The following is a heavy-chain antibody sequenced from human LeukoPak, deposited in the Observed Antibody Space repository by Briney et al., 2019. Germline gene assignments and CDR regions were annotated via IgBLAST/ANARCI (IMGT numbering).Heavy chain of an antibody. V-gene: IGHV1-2*02. CDR1: GYIFTGYY. J-gene: IGHJ6*03. CDR2: INPNSGDT. D-gene: IGHD6-19*01. CDR3: AREAGTTGWYYYYYMDV. Sequence: ASVKVSCKASGYIFTGYYMHWVRQAPGRGLEWMGWINPNSGDTNYAQKFQGRVTMTRDTSISTAYMELSRLRSDDTAVYYCAREAGTTGWYYYYYMDVWGKGTTVTVSS.